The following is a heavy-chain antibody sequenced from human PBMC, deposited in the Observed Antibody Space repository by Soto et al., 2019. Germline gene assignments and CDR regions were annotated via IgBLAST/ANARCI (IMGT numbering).Heavy chain of an antibody. CDR1: GGSFSGYY. CDR2: INHSGST. Sequence: PSETLSLTCAVYGGSFSGYYWSWIRQPPGKGLEWIGEINHSGSTNYNPSLKSRVTISVDTSKNQFSLKLSSVTAADTAVYYCARLGRVTIFGVVIPDAFDIWGQGTMVTVSS. V-gene: IGHV4-34*01. D-gene: IGHD3-3*01. J-gene: IGHJ3*02. CDR3: ARLGRVTIFGVVIPDAFDI.